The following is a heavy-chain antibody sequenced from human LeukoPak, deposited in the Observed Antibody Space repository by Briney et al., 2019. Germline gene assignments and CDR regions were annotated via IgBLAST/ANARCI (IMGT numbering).Heavy chain of an antibody. D-gene: IGHD5-24*01. CDR1: GFTFSNYY. CDR3: ARGGGDGYRYWYFDL. CDR2: ISSSGSTI. J-gene: IGHJ2*01. V-gene: IGHV3-11*01. Sequence: GGSLRLSCAASGFTFSNYYMSWIRQAPGKGLEWVSYISSSGSTIYYADSVKGRFTISRDNAKNSLYLQMNNLRAEDTAVYYCARGGGDGYRYWYFDLWGRGTLVTVSS.